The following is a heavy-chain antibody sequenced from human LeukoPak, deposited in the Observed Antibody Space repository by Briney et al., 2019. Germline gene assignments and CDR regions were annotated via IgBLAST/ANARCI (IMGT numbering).Heavy chain of an antibody. D-gene: IGHD3-9*01. CDR2: ISASGGST. CDR3: AKGVSYDILTGYDAFDI. Sequence: GGSLRLSCAASGSTFSSYAMSWVRQAPGKGLEWVSAISASGGSTYYADSVKGRFTISRDNSKKTLYLQMNSLRAEDTAVYYCAKGVSYDILTGYDAFDIWGQGTMVTVSS. CDR1: GSTFSSYA. J-gene: IGHJ3*02. V-gene: IGHV3-23*01.